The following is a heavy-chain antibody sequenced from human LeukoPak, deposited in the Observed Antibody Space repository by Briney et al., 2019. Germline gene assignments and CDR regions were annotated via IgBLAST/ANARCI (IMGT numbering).Heavy chain of an antibody. Sequence: ASVKVSCKASGYTFTGYYMHWVRQAPGQGLEWMGRINPNSGGTNYAQKFQGRVTMTRDTSISTAYMELSRLRSDDTAVYYCARDEYCSGGSCYSGDCWGQGTLVTLSS. CDR3: ARDEYCSGGSCYSGDC. CDR1: GYTFTGYY. CDR2: INPNSGGT. V-gene: IGHV1-2*06. J-gene: IGHJ4*02. D-gene: IGHD2-15*01.